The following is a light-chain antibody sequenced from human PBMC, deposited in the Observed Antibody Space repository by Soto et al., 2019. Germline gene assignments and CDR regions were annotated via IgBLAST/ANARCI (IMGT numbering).Light chain of an antibody. Sequence: QSALTQPASVSGSPGQSITISCTGTSSDVGGYKYVSWYQQHPGKAPKLMIYEVSNRPSGVSNRFSGSKSGNTASLTISGLQAEDEAEYYCSSYTSSSTQYVFGTGTKVTVL. V-gene: IGLV2-14*01. CDR3: SSYTSSSTQYV. CDR1: SSDVGGYKY. J-gene: IGLJ1*01. CDR2: EVS.